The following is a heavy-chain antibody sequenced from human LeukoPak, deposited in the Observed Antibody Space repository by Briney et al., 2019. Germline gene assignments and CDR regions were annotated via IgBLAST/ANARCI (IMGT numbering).Heavy chain of an antibody. J-gene: IGHJ3*02. CDR2: FDPEDGET. D-gene: IGHD3-22*01. V-gene: IGHV1-24*01. Sequence: ASVKVSCKVSGYTLTELSMHWVRQAPGKGLEWMGGFDPEDGETIYAQKFQGRVTMTEDTSTDTAYMELSSLRSEDTAVYYCATASTMIVVAPRRWWGAFDIWGQGTMVTVSS. CDR1: GYTLTELS. CDR3: ATASTMIVVAPRRWWGAFDI.